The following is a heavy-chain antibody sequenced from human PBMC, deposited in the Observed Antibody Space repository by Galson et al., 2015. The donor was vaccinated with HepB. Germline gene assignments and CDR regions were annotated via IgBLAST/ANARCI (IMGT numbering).Heavy chain of an antibody. D-gene: IGHD3-10*01. Sequence: SVKVSCKASGYIFTNYGISWVRQAPGQGLKWVGWISAYNGDTDYAQNLQDRVTMTTDTSTSTAYMELRNLRSDDTAVYYCASRDSGNRFGELDYWGQGSLVTVSS. CDR3: ASRDSGNRFGELDY. V-gene: IGHV1-18*01. CDR1: GYIFTNYG. J-gene: IGHJ4*02. CDR2: ISAYNGDT.